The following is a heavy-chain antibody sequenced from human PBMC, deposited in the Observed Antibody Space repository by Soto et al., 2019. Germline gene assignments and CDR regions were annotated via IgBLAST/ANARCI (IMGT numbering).Heavy chain of an antibody. V-gene: IGHV4-31*03. J-gene: IGHJ4*02. CDR3: ARARRETKAATSYYYFDY. CDR2: IYYSGST. Sequence: SETLSLTCTVSGGSISSGGYYWSWIRQHPGKGLEWIGYIYYSGSTYYNPSLKSRVTISVDTSKNQFSLKLSSVTAADTAVYYCARARRETKAATSYYYFDYWGQGTLVTVSS. D-gene: IGHD6-13*01. CDR1: GGSISSGGYY.